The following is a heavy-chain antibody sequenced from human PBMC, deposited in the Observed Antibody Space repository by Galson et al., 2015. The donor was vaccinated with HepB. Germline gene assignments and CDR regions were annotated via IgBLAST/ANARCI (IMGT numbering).Heavy chain of an antibody. J-gene: IGHJ3*01. D-gene: IGHD3-22*01. V-gene: IGHV3-9*01. CDR3: VKAPPYFYHSRGASIIGAFDV. CDR1: GVIFDDYA. Sequence: SLRLSCAASGVIFDDYAMHWVRQGPGQGLEWIAGISWNSDDIGYADSVKGRFTISRDNARNSLYLQMDSLRPDDTALYYCVKAPPYFYHSRGASIIGAFDVWGQGTMVTVSS. CDR2: ISWNSDDI.